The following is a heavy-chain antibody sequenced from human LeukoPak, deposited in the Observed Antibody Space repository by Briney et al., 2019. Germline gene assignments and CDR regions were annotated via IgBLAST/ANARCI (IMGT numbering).Heavy chain of an antibody. J-gene: IGHJ6*03. CDR1: GYTFTSYG. Sequence: ASVKVSCTASGYTFTSYGISWVRQAPGQGLEWMGWISAYNGNTNYAQKLQGRVTMTTDTSTSTAYMELRSLRSDDTAVYYCARDRGYGDYVWYYYYYMDVWGKGTTVTVSS. D-gene: IGHD4-17*01. CDR3: ARDRGYGDYVWYYYYYMDV. CDR2: ISAYNGNT. V-gene: IGHV1-18*01.